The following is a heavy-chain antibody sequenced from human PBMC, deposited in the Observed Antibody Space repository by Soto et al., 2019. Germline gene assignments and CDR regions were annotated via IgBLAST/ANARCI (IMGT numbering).Heavy chain of an antibody. CDR1: GFTFGSHG. V-gene: IGHV3-30*18. CDR3: AKEDYTFFES. J-gene: IGHJ4*02. D-gene: IGHD4-4*01. CDR2: IGYDGSGK. Sequence: QVQLVESGGGVVQPGRSLRLSCAASGFTFGSHGMHWVRQAPGKGLEWVALIGYDGSGKYYTDSVKGRFTISRDNSKNMMYLQMNSLRAEDTAIYYCAKEDYTFFESWGQGTLVTVSS.